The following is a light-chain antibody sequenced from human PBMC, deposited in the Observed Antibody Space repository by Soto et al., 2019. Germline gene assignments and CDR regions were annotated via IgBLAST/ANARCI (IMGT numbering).Light chain of an antibody. CDR1: QSVLFSHNNKNY. Sequence: DIVLTQSPDSLAVSLGETATINCKASQSVLFSHNNKNYLAWYQQRPGQPPRLLIYWASSRESGVPDRFSGSGSGTDFTLTISSLQAEDVAVYYCQQYYNPRPVTFGGGTRVEIK. CDR2: WAS. J-gene: IGKJ4*01. V-gene: IGKV4-1*01. CDR3: QQYYNPRPVT.